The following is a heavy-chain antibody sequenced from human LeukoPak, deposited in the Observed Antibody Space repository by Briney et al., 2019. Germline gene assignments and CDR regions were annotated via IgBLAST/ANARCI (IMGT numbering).Heavy chain of an antibody. CDR3: AREGYDSSGYYYGFAY. D-gene: IGHD3-22*01. V-gene: IGHV3-66*01. Sequence: PGGSLRLSCAASGFTVSSNYMSWVRQAPGKGLEWVPVIYSGGSTYYADSVKGRFTISRDNSKNTLYLQMNSLRAEDTAVYYCAREGYDSSGYYYGFAYWGQGTLVTVSS. CDR1: GFTVSSNY. CDR2: IYSGGST. J-gene: IGHJ4*02.